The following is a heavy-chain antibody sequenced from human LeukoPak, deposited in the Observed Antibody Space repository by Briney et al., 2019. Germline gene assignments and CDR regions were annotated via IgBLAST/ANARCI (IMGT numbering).Heavy chain of an antibody. CDR1: GFTFSSNW. CDR2: INEDGSTT. D-gene: IGHD1-26*01. J-gene: IGHJ4*02. Sequence: GGSLRLSCAASGFTFSSNWMHWVRQAPGKGLVWVSRINEDGSTTNYADSVKGRSTIFRDNAKNTLYLQMNSLRAEDTAVYYCAKVTIVGATTRYYFDYWGQGTLVTVSS. CDR3: AKVTIVGATTRYYFDY. V-gene: IGHV3-74*01.